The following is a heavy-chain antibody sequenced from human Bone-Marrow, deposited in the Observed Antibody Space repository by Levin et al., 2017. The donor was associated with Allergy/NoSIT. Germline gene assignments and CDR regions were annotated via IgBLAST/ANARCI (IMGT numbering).Heavy chain of an antibody. CDR2: ISAFNGDT. CDR1: SHVFTNHG. D-gene: IGHD4/OR15-4a*01. CDR3: ARGEYCSANTCARGPLYYYGMAV. V-gene: IGHV1-18*01. J-gene: IGHJ6*02. Sequence: GESLKISCKAPSHVFTNHGFSWVRQAPGQGLEWVAWISAFNGDTKTAQKFQDRVFLSTDTSTNTTYMELRSLRSDDTAIYYCARGEYCSANTCARGPLYYYGMAVWGQGTTVIVSS.